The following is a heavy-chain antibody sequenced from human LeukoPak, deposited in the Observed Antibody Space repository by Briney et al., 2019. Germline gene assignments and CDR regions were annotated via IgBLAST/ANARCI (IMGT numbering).Heavy chain of an antibody. CDR1: GFTFSGYG. CDR3: TPGGVDF. Sequence: PGGSLRLSCAASGFTFSGYGMHWVRQASGKGLEWVGRIRSKANSYATAYAASVKGRFTISRDDSKNTAYLQMNSLKTEDTAVYYCTPGGVDFWGQGTLVTVSS. CDR2: IRSKANSYAT. V-gene: IGHV3-73*01. J-gene: IGHJ4*02.